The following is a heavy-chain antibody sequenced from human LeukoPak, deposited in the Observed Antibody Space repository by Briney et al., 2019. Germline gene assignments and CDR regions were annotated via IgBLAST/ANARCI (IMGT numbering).Heavy chain of an antibody. V-gene: IGHV4-34*01. CDR1: GGSFTNYY. J-gene: IGHJ4*02. CDR2: INHTGRN. D-gene: IGHD6-13*01. Sequence: RTSETLSLTCAAYGGSFTNYYWSWVRQPPGKGLEWIGEINHTGRNTYNPSLKSRVTISMDTSKNQFSLRLSSVNAADTAVYYCARDILATSIAAPYYWGQGTLVTVSS. CDR3: ARDILATSIAAPYY.